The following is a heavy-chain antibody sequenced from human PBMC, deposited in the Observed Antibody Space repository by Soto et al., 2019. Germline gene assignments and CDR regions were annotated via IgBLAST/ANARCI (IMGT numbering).Heavy chain of an antibody. J-gene: IGHJ4*02. CDR3: ARDPFDPYCGGDCYR. Sequence: SETLSLTCTVSGGSIISGDYYWNWIRQAPGKGLEWLGYIYYSVSTYYNPSFKSRVTFSVDTSKNQFSLKLSSVTAADTAVYYCARDPFDPYCGGDCYRWGQGTLVTVSS. CDR2: IYYSVST. V-gene: IGHV4-30-4*01. CDR1: GGSIISGDYY. D-gene: IGHD2-21*02.